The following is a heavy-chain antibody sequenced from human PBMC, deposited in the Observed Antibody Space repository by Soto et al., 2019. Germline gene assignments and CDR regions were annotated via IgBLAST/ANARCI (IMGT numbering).Heavy chain of an antibody. CDR2: ISFDGTIQ. Sequence: QVQLVESGGGVVQPGRSLRLSCAASGFSLSSYPMHWARQAPGKGPEWVAVISFDGTIQLYADSVKGRFTVSRDTSTNTLFLQMNSLTTEDTAMYYCARDKNRGPRDYCDDWGQGTLVPVSS. CDR3: ARDKNRGPRDYCDD. V-gene: IGHV3-30*04. J-gene: IGHJ4*02. CDR1: GFSLSSYP.